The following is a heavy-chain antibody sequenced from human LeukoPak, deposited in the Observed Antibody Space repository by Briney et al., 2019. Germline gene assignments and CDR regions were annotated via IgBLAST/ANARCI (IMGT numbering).Heavy chain of an antibody. J-gene: IGHJ4*02. CDR3: AKDHAYYYDSSGYYPQ. CDR2: IKQDGNEK. Sequence: GGSLRLSCAASGFRFNTFWMSWVRQAPGKGLEWVANIKQDGNEKYYADSVKGRFTISRDNSKNTLYLQMNSLRAEDTAVYYCAKDHAYYYDSSGYYPQWGQGTLVTVSS. V-gene: IGHV3-7*01. D-gene: IGHD3-22*01. CDR1: GFRFNTFW.